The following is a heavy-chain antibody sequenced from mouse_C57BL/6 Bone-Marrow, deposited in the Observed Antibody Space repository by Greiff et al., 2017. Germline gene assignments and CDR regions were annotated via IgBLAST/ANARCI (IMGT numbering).Heavy chain of an antibody. CDR3: NTPFYYGYTMDY. CDR1: GFNIKDYY. CDR2: IDPEDGDT. Sequence: EVQLQESGAELVRPGASVKFSCTASGFNIKDYYMHWVKQRPEQGLEWIGRIDPEDGDTEYAPKFQGKAAMTADTSSNTASLQLSSLTSEDTAVSYYNTPFYYGYTMDYWGQGTSVTVSS. J-gene: IGHJ4*01. V-gene: IGHV14-1*01. D-gene: IGHD1-1*01.